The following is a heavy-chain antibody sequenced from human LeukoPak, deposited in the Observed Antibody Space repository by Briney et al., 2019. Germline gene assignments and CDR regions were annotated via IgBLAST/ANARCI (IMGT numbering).Heavy chain of an antibody. J-gene: IGHJ4*02. Sequence: PGGSLRLXCAASGFTFSSYGMHWVRQAPGKGLEWVAVIWYDGSNKYYADSVKGRFTISRDNSENTLYLQMNSLRAEDTAVYYCAKGYCSGGSCYTPAGLDYWGQGTLVTVSS. CDR1: GFTFSSYG. D-gene: IGHD2-15*01. CDR3: AKGYCSGGSCYTPAGLDY. CDR2: IWYDGSNK. V-gene: IGHV3-33*06.